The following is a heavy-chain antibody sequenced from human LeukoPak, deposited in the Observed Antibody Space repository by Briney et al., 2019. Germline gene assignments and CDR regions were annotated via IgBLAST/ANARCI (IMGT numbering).Heavy chain of an antibody. J-gene: IGHJ4*02. D-gene: IGHD3-10*01. CDR3: ARHYGP. CDR1: GGSISSSYY. Sequence: SETLSLTCTVSGGSISSSYYWGWIRQPPGKGLEWIGSIYYSGNTYYNPSLKSRVTISVDTSKNQFSLKLSSVTAADTAVYYCARHYGPWGQGTLVTVSS. CDR2: IYYSGNT. V-gene: IGHV4-39*01.